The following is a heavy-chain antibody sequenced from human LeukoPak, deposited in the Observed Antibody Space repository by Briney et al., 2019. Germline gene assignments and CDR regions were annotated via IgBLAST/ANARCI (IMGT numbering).Heavy chain of an antibody. Sequence: GASVKVSCKASGYTFTSYGISWARQAPGQGLEWMGWISAYNGNTNYAQKLQGRVTMTTDTSTSTAYMELRSLRSDDTAVYYCAREISNYCSSTSCYYGNFDYWGQGTLVTVSS. D-gene: IGHD2-2*01. CDR2: ISAYNGNT. V-gene: IGHV1-18*01. CDR1: GYTFTSYG. J-gene: IGHJ4*02. CDR3: AREISNYCSSTSCYYGNFDY.